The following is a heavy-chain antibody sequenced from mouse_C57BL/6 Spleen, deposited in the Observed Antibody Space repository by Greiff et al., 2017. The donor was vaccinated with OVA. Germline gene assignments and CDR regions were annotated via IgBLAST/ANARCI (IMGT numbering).Heavy chain of an antibody. Sequence: EVQLQQSGAELVRPGASVKLSCTASGFNIKDDYMHWVKQRPEQGLEWIGWIDPENGDTEYASKFQGKATITADTSSNTAYLQLSSLTSEDTAVYYCTTTGDYGLYYFDYWGQGTTLTGSS. J-gene: IGHJ2*01. CDR2: IDPENGDT. V-gene: IGHV14-4*01. CDR1: GFNIKDDY. D-gene: IGHD1-2*01. CDR3: TTTGDYGLYYFDY.